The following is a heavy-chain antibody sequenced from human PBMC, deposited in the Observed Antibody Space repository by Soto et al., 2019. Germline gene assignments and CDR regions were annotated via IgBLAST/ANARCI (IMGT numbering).Heavy chain of an antibody. CDR2: LIPILGTA. CDR3: ASGGKDYFDY. CDR1: GGTFRSYA. J-gene: IGHJ4*02. Sequence: SVNVSCKASGGTFRSYAISWVRQAPGQGLEWKGGLIPILGTANSAQKSQGRVTITADESTSTAYMELSSLRSEDTAVYYCASGGKDYFDYWGQGTLVTVSS. V-gene: IGHV1-69*13.